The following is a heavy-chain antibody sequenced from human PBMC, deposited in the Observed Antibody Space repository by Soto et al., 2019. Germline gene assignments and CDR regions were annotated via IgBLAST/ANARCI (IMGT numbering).Heavy chain of an antibody. D-gene: IGHD3-10*01. V-gene: IGHV4-59*01. CDR2: IYYSGST. Sequence: LSLTCTVSGGSISSYYWSWIRQPPGKGLEWIGYIYYSGSTNYNPSLKSRVTISVDTSKNEFSLKLSSVTAADTAVYYCAREGFGAAEDYWGQGTQVTVSS. CDR1: GGSISSYY. CDR3: AREGFGAAEDY. J-gene: IGHJ4*02.